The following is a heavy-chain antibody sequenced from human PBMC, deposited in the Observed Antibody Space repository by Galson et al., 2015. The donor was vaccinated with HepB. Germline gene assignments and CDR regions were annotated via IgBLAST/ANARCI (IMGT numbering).Heavy chain of an antibody. D-gene: IGHD3-22*01. CDR3: ARENYYDGSGSDAFDK. CDR2: IKQDGNEQ. CDR1: GFTFSRHW. J-gene: IGHJ3*02. V-gene: IGHV3-7*03. Sequence: SLRLSCAASGFTFSRHWMTWVRQAPGKGLEWVADIKQDGNEQHYVDSVEGRFTISRDNARNSLFLQMDSLRAEDTAVYYCARENYYDGSGSDAFDKWSQGRIVAVSA.